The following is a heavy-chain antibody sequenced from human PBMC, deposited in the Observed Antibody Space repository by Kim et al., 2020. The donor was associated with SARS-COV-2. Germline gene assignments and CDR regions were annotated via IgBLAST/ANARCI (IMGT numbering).Heavy chain of an antibody. Sequence: ASVKVSCKASGYTFTSYGISWVRQAPGQGLEWMGWISAYNGNTNYAQKLQGRVTMTTDTSTSTAYMELRSLRSDDTAVYYCARGSRGRGYSYGDFDYWGQGTLVTVSS. CDR2: ISAYNGNT. J-gene: IGHJ4*02. D-gene: IGHD5-18*01. CDR3: ARGSRGRGYSYGDFDY. V-gene: IGHV1-18*01. CDR1: GYTFTSYG.